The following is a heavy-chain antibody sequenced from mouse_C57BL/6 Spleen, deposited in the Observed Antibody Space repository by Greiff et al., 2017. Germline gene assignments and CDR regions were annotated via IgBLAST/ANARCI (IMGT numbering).Heavy chain of an antibody. Sequence: VQLQESGPGLVQPSQSLSITCTVSGFSLTSYGVHWVRQSPGKGLEWLGVIWRGGSTDYNAAFMSRLNITKDNSKSQVFFKMNSLQADDTAIYYCAKDYGYYVYAMDYWGQGTSVTVSS. CDR2: IWRGGST. D-gene: IGHD2-3*01. CDR1: GFSLTSYG. J-gene: IGHJ4*01. V-gene: IGHV2-5*01. CDR3: AKDYGYYVYAMDY.